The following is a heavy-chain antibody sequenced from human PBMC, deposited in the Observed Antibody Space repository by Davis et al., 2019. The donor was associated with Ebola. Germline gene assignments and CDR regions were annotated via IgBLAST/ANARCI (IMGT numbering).Heavy chain of an antibody. CDR3: ARDNLRFLEWITPFDY. CDR1: PSTFSRAW. D-gene: IGHD3-3*01. Sequence: GESLKISCAGFPSTFSRAWVSWVRQAPGKGLEWVSYISSSSSTIYYADSVKGRFTISRDNAKNSLYLQMNSLRDEDTAVYYCARDNLRFLEWITPFDYWGQGTLVTVSS. V-gene: IGHV3-48*02. CDR2: ISSSSSTI. J-gene: IGHJ4*02.